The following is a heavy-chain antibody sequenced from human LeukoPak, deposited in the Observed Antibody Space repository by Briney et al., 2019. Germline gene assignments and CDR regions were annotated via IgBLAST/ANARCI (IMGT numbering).Heavy chain of an antibody. CDR2: INHSGST. V-gene: IGHV4-34*01. D-gene: IGHD3-22*01. Sequence: SETLSLTCAVYGGSFSGYYWSWIRQPPGKGLEWIGEINHSGSTNYNPSLKSRVTISVDTSKNQFSLKMRSVTAEHTAVYYCARCYYDSSGYYPGYYYYYMDVWGKGTTVTVSS. CDR1: GGSFSGYY. J-gene: IGHJ6*03. CDR3: ARCYYDSSGYYPGYYYYYMDV.